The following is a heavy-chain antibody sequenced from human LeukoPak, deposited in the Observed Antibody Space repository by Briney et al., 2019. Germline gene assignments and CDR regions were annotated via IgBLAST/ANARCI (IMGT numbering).Heavy chain of an antibody. V-gene: IGHV1-2*06. D-gene: IGHD3-3*01. J-gene: IGHJ5*02. Sequence: ASVKVSCKASGYTFTGYYMHWVRQAPGQGLEWMGRINPNSGGTNYAQKLQGRVTMTTDTSTSTAYMELRSLRSDDTAVYYCARGEITIFGVVQFDPWGQGTLVTVSS. CDR3: ARGEITIFGVVQFDP. CDR2: INPNSGGT. CDR1: GYTFTGYY.